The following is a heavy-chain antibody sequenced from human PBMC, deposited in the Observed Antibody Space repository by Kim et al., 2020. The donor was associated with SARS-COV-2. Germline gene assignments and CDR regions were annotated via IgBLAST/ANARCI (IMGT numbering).Heavy chain of an antibody. CDR1: GYPFTSYY. V-gene: IGHV1-46*04. D-gene: IGHD3-16*02. CDR3: ARDRSDYVWGSYRGNDY. CDR2: INPSGGST. J-gene: IGHJ4*01. Sequence: ASVKVSCKASGYPFTSYYIHWARQAPGQGFEWMGIINPSGGSTIYAQKLQGRITMTRDTSTNTVYMELSSLRSEDTAVYYCARDRSDYVWGSYRGNDYWG.